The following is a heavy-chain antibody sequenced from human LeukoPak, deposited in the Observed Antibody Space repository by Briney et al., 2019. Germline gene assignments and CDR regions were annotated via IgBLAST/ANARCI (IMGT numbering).Heavy chain of an antibody. CDR1: GGTFSSYA. Sequence: GASVKVSCKASGGTFSSYAISWVRQAPGQGLEWLGRIIPILGIANYAQKFQGRVTITADKSTSTAYMELSSLRSEDTAVYYCARWSGAAAGKGYYYYGMDVWGQGTTVTVSS. CDR3: ARWSGAAAGKGYYYYGMDV. D-gene: IGHD6-13*01. CDR2: IIPILGIA. J-gene: IGHJ6*02. V-gene: IGHV1-69*04.